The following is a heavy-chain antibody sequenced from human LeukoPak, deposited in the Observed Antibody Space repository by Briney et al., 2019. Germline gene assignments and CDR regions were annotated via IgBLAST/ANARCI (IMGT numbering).Heavy chain of an antibody. Sequence: ASVKVSCKASGYTFTSYAMHWVRQAPGQRLEWMGWINAGNGNTKYSQKFQGRVTITRDTSASTAYMELSSLRSEDTAVYYCVRKYSSFKVGSDDFDYWGQGTLVTVSS. V-gene: IGHV1-3*01. CDR3: VRKYSSFKVGSDDFDY. CDR1: GYTFTSYA. D-gene: IGHD6-6*01. J-gene: IGHJ4*01. CDR2: INAGNGNT.